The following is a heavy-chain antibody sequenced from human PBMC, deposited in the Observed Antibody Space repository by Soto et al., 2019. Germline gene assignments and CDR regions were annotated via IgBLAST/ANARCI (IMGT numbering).Heavy chain of an antibody. D-gene: IGHD1-20*01. V-gene: IGHV1-24*01. Sequence: ASVKVSCKVSGYTLTELSMHWVRQAPGKGLEWMGGFDPEDGETIYAQKFQGRVTMTEDTSTDTAYMEPSSLRSEDTAVYYCATDSGLTGTERTNCYYYYGMDVWGQGTTVTVSS. CDR3: ATDSGLTGTERTNCYYYYGMDV. J-gene: IGHJ6*02. CDR1: GYTLTELS. CDR2: FDPEDGET.